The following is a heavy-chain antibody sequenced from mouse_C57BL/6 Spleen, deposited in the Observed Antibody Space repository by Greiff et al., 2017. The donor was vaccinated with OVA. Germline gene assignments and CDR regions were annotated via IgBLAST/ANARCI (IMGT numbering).Heavy chain of an antibody. CDR2: ISSGGDYI. CDR3: TRRTGAMDY. J-gene: IGHJ4*01. V-gene: IGHV5-9-1*02. Sequence: DVMLVESGEGLVKPGGSLKLSCAASGFTFSSYAMSWVRQTPEKRLEWVAYISSGGDYIYYADTVKGRFTISRENARNTLYLQMSSLKSEDTAMYYCTRRTGAMDYWGQGTSVTVSS. CDR1: GFTFSSYA. D-gene: IGHD4-1*01.